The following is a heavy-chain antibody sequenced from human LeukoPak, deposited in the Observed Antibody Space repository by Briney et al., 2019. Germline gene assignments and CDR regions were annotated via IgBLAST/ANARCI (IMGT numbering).Heavy chain of an antibody. J-gene: IGHJ5*02. D-gene: IGHD3-10*01. Sequence: GESLKISCQGSGYSFTSYWIGWVRQLPGKGLEWMGIIYPGDSDTRYSPSFQGQVNISADKCISTASLERRRLKASDTAMYYCTGGGFRELFSWFDPSGQGTLVTVSS. CDR3: TGGGFRELFSWFDP. V-gene: IGHV5-51*01. CDR2: IYPGDSDT. CDR1: GYSFTSYW.